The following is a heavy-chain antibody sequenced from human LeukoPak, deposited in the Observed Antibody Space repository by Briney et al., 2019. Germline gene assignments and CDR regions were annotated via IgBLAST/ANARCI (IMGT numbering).Heavy chain of an antibody. CDR2: IYPGDSHT. V-gene: IGHV5-51*01. CDR3: ARNLGSRSPSWDFFQF. D-gene: IGHD6-13*01. Sequence: GESLKISSKDAGYSFITYGIGCVSQIPGKGLEWMGIIYPGDSHTMYSPSFRGQVTMSADKSISTAYLQWSSLKASDTAMYYCARNLGSRSPSWDFFQFWRQRTLVTVSS. J-gene: IGHJ4*02. CDR1: GYSFITYG.